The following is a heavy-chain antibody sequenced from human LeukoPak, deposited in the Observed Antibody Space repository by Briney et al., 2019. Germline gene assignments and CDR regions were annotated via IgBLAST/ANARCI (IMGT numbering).Heavy chain of an antibody. CDR3: ARGFDYYDSSGYNSDAFDI. J-gene: IGHJ3*02. CDR1: GYTFTGYY. CDR2: INPNSGGS. V-gene: IGHV1-2*02. D-gene: IGHD3-22*01. Sequence: ASVKVSCKASGYTFTGYYIHWVRQAPGQGLEWMGWINPNSGGSKYAQKFQGRVTMTRDTSISTAYMELSRLRYDDTAVYCCARGFDYYDSSGYNSDAFDIWGQGTMVTVSS.